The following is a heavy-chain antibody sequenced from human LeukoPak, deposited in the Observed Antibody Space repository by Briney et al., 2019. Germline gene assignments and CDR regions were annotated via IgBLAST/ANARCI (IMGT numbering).Heavy chain of an antibody. CDR2: ISGSGGST. CDR1: GFTFSSYA. Sequence: PGGSLRLSCAASGFTFSSYAMSWVRQAPGKGLEWVSAISGSGGSTYYADSVKGRFTISRDNSKNTLYLQMNSLRAEDTAVYYCAKGAPALYYYDSIPVDYWGKGTLVTVSS. V-gene: IGHV3-23*01. D-gene: IGHD3-22*01. CDR3: AKGAPALYYYDSIPVDY. J-gene: IGHJ4*02.